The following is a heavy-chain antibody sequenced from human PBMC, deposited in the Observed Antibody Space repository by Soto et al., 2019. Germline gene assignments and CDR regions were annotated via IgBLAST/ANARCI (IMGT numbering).Heavy chain of an antibody. CDR3: ARLNGYCVSTNCHGYCGMDV. V-gene: IGHV4-39*01. J-gene: IGHJ6*02. CDR2: IYYSGST. CDR1: GGSISSSSYY. D-gene: IGHD2-2*03. Sequence: SETLSLTCTVSGGSISSSSYYWGWIRQPPGKGLEWIGSIYYSGSTYYNPSLRSRVTISVDTSKNQFSLRLSSVTAADTAVYYCARLNGYCVSTNCHGYCGMDVWGQGTTVTVSS.